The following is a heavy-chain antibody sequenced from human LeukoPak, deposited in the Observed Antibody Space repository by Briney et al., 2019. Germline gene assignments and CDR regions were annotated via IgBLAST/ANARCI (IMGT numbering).Heavy chain of an antibody. CDR1: GFTFSTYR. CDR2: ISSSSSIT. Sequence: GGSLRLSCAVSGFTFSTYRMNWVRQAPGMGLEWVSYISSSSSITYYAVSVKGRFTISRDNAKNSLFLQMDSLRDEDTAVYYCARSGYSGYEFDHWGQGTRVTVSS. V-gene: IGHV3-48*02. D-gene: IGHD5-12*01. CDR3: ARSGYSGYEFDH. J-gene: IGHJ4*02.